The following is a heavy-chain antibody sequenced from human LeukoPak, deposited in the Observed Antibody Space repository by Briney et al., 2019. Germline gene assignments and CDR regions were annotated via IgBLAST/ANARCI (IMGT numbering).Heavy chain of an antibody. Sequence: GGSLRLSCAASGFTFSSYWMSWVRQAPGKGLEWVANIKQDGSEKYYVDSVKGRYTISRDNAKNSLYLQMNSLRAEDAAVYYCARDYRGYRAPYYFDYWGQGTLVTVSS. CDR2: IKQDGSEK. V-gene: IGHV3-7*01. J-gene: IGHJ4*02. D-gene: IGHD2-15*01. CDR1: GFTFSSYW. CDR3: ARDYRGYRAPYYFDY.